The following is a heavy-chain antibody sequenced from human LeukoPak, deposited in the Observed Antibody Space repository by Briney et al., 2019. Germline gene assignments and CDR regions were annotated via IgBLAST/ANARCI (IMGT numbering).Heavy chain of an antibody. CDR1: GYTFTRYY. J-gene: IGHJ4*02. CDR3: ARDTQLWKGFFDY. Sequence: ASVKVSCKASGYTFTRYYMHWVRQAPGQGLEWMGIINPSGGSTSYAQKFQGRVTMTRDTSTSAVYMELSSLRSEDTAVYYCARDTQLWKGFFDYWGQGTLVTVSS. D-gene: IGHD5-18*01. V-gene: IGHV1-46*01. CDR2: INPSGGST.